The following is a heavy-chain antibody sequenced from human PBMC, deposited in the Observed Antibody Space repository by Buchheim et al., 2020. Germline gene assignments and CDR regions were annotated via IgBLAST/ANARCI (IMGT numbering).Heavy chain of an antibody. CDR1: GFTFSNAW. V-gene: IGHV3-15*01. J-gene: IGHJ6*02. CDR3: TTPGGGYDYYYYYGMDV. Sequence: EVQLVESGGGLVKPGGSLRLSCAASGFTFSNAWMSWVRQAPGKGLEWVGGIKSKADGGTTDYSAPVKGRFTISSDDSKNTLYLQMNSLKTEDTAVYYCTTPGGGYDYYYYYGMDVWGQGTT. CDR2: IKSKADGGTT. D-gene: IGHD5-12*01.